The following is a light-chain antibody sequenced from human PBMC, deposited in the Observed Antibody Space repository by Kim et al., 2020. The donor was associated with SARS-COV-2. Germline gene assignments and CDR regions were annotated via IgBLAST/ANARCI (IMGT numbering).Light chain of an antibody. V-gene: IGKV3-15*01. CDR1: HSVSSN. CDR2: GAS. J-gene: IGKJ3*01. CDR3: QQYNNWPPVT. Sequence: SPGARATLSCRASHSVSSNLAWYQQKPGQAPRLLIYGASTRATGIPARFSGSGSGTEFTLTVSSLQSEDFAVYYCQQYNNWPPVTFGPGTKVDIK.